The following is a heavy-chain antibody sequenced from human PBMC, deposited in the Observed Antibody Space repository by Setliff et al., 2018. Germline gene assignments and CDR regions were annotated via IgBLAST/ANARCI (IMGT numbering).Heavy chain of an antibody. V-gene: IGHV4-39*07. J-gene: IGHJ6*02. CDR3: AREARYSSAWYSYYYGMDV. Sequence: SETLSLTCTVSGGSISSSSYYWGWIRQPPGKGLEWIGSIYYSGSTYYNPSLKSRVTISVDTSKNQFSLKLSSVTAADTAVYFCAREARYSSAWYSYYYGMDVWGQGTTVTVSS. D-gene: IGHD6-19*01. CDR1: GGSISSSSYY. CDR2: IYYSGST.